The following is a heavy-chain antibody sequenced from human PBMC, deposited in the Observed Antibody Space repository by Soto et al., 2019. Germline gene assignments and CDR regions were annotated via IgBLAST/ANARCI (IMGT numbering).Heavy chain of an antibody. V-gene: IGHV3-48*03. CDR1: GFTFSSYE. J-gene: IGHJ4*02. CDR2: ISSSGSTI. CDR3: AREYSSGYYWYFDY. D-gene: IGHD3-22*01. Sequence: PGGSLRLSCAASGFTFSSYEMNWVRQAPGKGLEWVSYISSSGSTIYYADSVKGRFTISRDNAKNSLYLQMNSLRAEDTAVYYCAREYSSGYYWYFDYWGQGTLVTVSS.